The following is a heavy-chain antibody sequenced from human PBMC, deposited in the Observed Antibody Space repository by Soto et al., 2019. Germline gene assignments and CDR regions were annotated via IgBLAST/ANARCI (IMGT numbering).Heavy chain of an antibody. Sequence: EGQLVESGGGFVQPGGSRRLSCVASRFSFTNAWMSWVRQAPRKGPEWVGRIKSKTDGGTADYAEPVKGRFTISRDDSQNTLYLHMDSLKTEDTALYHCSTDIGIYGLDIWGQGTTVTVSS. CDR1: RFSFTNAW. CDR2: IKSKTDGGTA. V-gene: IGHV3-15*01. D-gene: IGHD1-26*01. J-gene: IGHJ6*02. CDR3: STDIGIYGLDI.